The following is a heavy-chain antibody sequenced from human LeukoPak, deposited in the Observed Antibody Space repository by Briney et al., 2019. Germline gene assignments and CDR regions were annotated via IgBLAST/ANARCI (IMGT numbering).Heavy chain of an antibody. CDR3: ARDQWLDY. CDR1: GFAFSGYI. Sequence: GGSLRPSCAASGFAFSGYIMNWVRQAPGKGLEWVSFIGTSGNPIYYADAVKGRFTVSRDNAKNSLYLQMNSLRAEDTAVYYCARDQWLDYWGQGTLVTVSS. J-gene: IGHJ4*02. V-gene: IGHV3-48*01. CDR2: IGTSGNPI. D-gene: IGHD6-19*01.